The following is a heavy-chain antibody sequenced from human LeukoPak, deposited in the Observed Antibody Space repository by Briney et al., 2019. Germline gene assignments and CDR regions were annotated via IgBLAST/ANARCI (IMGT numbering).Heavy chain of an antibody. D-gene: IGHD6-13*01. CDR3: ARAPAYRIAAAGQIDY. CDR2: INHSGST. CDR1: GGSFSGYY. V-gene: IGHV4-34*01. Sequence: SETLSLTCAVYGGSFSGYYWSWIRQPPGKGLEWIGEINHSGSTNYNPSLKSRVTISVDTSKNQFSLKLSSVTAADTAVYYYARAPAYRIAAAGQIDYWGQGTLVTVSS. J-gene: IGHJ4*02.